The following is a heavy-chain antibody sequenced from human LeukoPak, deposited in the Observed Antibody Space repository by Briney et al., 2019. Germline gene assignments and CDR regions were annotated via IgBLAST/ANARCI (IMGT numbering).Heavy chain of an antibody. CDR3: VRGTYFYDVSGYFAH. J-gene: IGHJ4*02. Sequence: SETFSLACTVSGDTVSVFSWNWIRQTAGKGLEWIGQIYSSGDTDYNPSLKSRVAMSVDTSKNQISLTLSSVAAADTAVYFCVRGTYFYDVSGYFAHRGRGTQVTVSS. V-gene: IGHV4-4*07. CDR2: IYSSGDT. CDR1: GDTVSVFS. D-gene: IGHD3-22*01.